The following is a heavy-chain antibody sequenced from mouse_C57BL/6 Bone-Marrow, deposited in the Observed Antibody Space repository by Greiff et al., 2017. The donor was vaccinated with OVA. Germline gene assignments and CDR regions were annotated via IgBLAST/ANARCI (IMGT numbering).Heavy chain of an antibody. D-gene: IGHD2-3*01. CDR2: INPNNGGT. J-gene: IGHJ2*01. Sequence: VQLQQSGPELVKPGASVKISCKASGYTFTDYYMNWVKQSHGKSLEWIGDINPNNGGTSYNQKFKGKATLTVDKSSSTAYMELRRLTSEDSAVYYCARSGWLLLSFDYWGQGTTLTVSS. V-gene: IGHV1-26*01. CDR3: ARSGWLLLSFDY. CDR1: GYTFTDYY.